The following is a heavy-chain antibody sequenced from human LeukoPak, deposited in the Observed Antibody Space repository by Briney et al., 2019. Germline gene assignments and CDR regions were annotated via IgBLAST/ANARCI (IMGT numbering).Heavy chain of an antibody. V-gene: IGHV3-7*01. D-gene: IGHD3-10*01. CDR2: IQPDGSEK. CDR3: ARAYGSGSYRDY. J-gene: IGHJ4*02. CDR1: GFTFSSYW. Sequence: GGSLRLSCAASGFTFSSYWMSWVRQAPGKGLEWVANIQPDGSEKYYVDSVKGRFTISRDNAKNSLYLQMNSLRAEDTAVYYCARAYGSGSYRDYWGQGTLVTVSS.